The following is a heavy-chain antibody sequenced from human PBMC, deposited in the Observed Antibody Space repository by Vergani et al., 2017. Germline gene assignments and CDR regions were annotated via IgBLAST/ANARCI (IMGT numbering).Heavy chain of an antibody. V-gene: IGHV4-38-2*02. CDR3: AREYSSSVGFLAY. Sequence: QVQLQESGPGLVKPSETLSLTCAVSGYSISSGSYWGWIRQPPGKGLEWIGSIYTSESTNYNPSLKSRVTMSVDTSKNQFSLKLSSVTAADTAVYYCAREYSSSVGFLAYWGQGTLVTVSS. D-gene: IGHD6-6*01. J-gene: IGHJ4*02. CDR1: GYSISSGSY. CDR2: IYTSEST.